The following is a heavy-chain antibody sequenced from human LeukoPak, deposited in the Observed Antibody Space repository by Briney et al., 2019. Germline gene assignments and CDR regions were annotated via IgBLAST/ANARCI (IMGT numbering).Heavy chain of an antibody. D-gene: IGHD6-13*01. CDR2: IKQDGSEK. V-gene: IGHV3-7*01. CDR1: GFTFSNYW. Sequence: GGSLRLSCAVSGFTFSNYWMSWVRQAPGKGLEWVANIKQDGSEKYYVDSVEGRFTISRDNAKNSLYLQMNSLRAEDTAVYYCARVAIASFYYYMDVWGKGTTVTISS. CDR3: ARVAIASFYYYMDV. J-gene: IGHJ6*03.